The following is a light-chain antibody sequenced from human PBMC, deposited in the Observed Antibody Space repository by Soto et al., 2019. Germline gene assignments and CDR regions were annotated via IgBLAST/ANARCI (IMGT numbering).Light chain of an antibody. CDR1: DIGSQS. CDR2: YDS. CDR3: QVCDISSDHPVV. J-gene: IGLJ2*01. Sequence: SYDLTQPPSVSVAPGKTARIPCGGNDIGSQSVHWYQQKPGQAPVVVIYYDSDRPSGIPERFSGSNSGNTATLTISRVEAGDEADYYCQVCDISSDHPVVFGGGTKVTVL. V-gene: IGLV3-21*04.